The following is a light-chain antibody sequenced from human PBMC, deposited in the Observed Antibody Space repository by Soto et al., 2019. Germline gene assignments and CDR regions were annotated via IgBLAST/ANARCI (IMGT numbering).Light chain of an antibody. V-gene: IGKV1-39*01. CDR3: QQSYSSPWT. CDR1: QSINSY. Sequence: DIQMTQSPSSLSASVVDRVTITCRASQSINSYLNWYQQKPGKAPKFLIYAASSLQSGVPSRFSGSGSGTDFTLTISSLQSEDCATYYCQQSYSSPWTFGQGTKVEI. J-gene: IGKJ1*01. CDR2: AAS.